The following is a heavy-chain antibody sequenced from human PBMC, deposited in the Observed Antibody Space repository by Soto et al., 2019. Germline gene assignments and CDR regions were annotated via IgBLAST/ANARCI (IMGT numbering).Heavy chain of an antibody. J-gene: IGHJ4*02. CDR3: AREGGESSDGLYYFDS. V-gene: IGHV4-30-4*01. Sequence: LSLTCTVSGGSTSSDNYWSWIRQPPGKGLEWIGHIYYSGNTDYNPSLKSRLAISIDTSKNQFSLKLSSVTAADTAVYFCAREGGESSDGLYYFDSWGQGSLVTVSS. CDR1: GGSTSSDNY. CDR2: IYYSGNT. D-gene: IGHD3-16*01.